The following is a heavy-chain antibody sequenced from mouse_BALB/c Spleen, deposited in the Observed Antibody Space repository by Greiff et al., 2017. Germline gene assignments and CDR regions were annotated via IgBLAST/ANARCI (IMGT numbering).Heavy chain of an antibody. V-gene: IGHV1-87*01. CDR2: IYPGDGDT. CDR1: GYTFTSYW. J-gene: IGHJ2*01. CDR3: ARSRTGNFDD. D-gene: IGHD1-1*02. Sequence: VQLQQSGAELARPGASVKLSCKASGYTFTSYWMQWVKQRPGQGLEWIGAIYPGDGDTRYTQKFKGKATLTADKSSSTAYMQLSSLASEDSAVYYCARSRTGNFDDWGQGTTLTVSS.